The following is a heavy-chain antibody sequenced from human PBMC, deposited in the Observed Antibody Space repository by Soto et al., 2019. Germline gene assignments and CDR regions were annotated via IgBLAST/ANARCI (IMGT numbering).Heavy chain of an antibody. CDR3: ARVIIAVMRAIRWLDP. Sequence: EVQLVESGGGLVQPGGSLRLSCVGSGFTFSSHWMHWVRQTPGKGPVWVSRIRGDGSSTAYAESVRGRFAISRDNAKNTLYLQMNNLRAEDSAVYFCARVIIAVMRAIRWLDPWGLGTQVTVSS. D-gene: IGHD6-19*01. CDR1: GFTFSSHW. CDR2: IRGDGSST. J-gene: IGHJ5*02. V-gene: IGHV3-74*01.